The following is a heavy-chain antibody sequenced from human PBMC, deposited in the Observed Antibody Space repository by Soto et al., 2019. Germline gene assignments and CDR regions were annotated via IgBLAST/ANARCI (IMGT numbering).Heavy chain of an antibody. V-gene: IGHV3-23*01. Sequence: GSLRLSCAASGFTFSSYAMSWVRQAPGKGLEWVSAISGSGGSTYYADSVKGRFTISRDNSKNTLYLQMNSLRAEDTAVYYCAKDYADCSGGSCYSALSDAFDIWGQGTMVTVSS. CDR1: GFTFSSYA. D-gene: IGHD2-15*01. CDR3: AKDYADCSGGSCYSALSDAFDI. J-gene: IGHJ3*02. CDR2: ISGSGGST.